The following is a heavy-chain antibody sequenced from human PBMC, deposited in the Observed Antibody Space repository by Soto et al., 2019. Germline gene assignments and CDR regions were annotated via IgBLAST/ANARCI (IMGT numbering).Heavy chain of an antibody. J-gene: IGHJ4*02. CDR1: GGSISGYY. V-gene: IGHV4-59*08. CDR2: IYSSGST. CDR3: ARQRRDFDY. Sequence: QVQLQESGPRLVKPSETLSLTCTVSGGSISGYYWSWIRQPPGKGLQWIGYIYSSGSTNYNPSLKSRVTISVDTSKNQFSLNLSSVTAADTAVYYCARQRRDFDYWGQGSLVTVSS.